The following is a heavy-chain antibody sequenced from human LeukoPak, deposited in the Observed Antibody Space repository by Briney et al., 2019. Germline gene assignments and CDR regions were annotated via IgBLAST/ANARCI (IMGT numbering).Heavy chain of an antibody. V-gene: IGHV5-51*01. CDR2: IYPGDSDT. CDR1: GCSFTSYW. D-gene: IGHD5-12*01. CDR3: ASAVATSPYFDF. Sequence: GESRKISCKGSGCSFTSYWIGWVRQMPGKGLEGMGIIYPGDSDTRYSPSFQGQVTISADKSISTAYLQWSSLKASDTAMYYWASAVATSPYFDFWGQGTLVTVSS. J-gene: IGHJ4*02.